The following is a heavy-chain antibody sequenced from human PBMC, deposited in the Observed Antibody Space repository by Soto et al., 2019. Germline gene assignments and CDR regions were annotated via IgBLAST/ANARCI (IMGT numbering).Heavy chain of an antibody. CDR2: INPNSGGT. Sequence: GASVTVSCQASGYTFHGYYMHWVRQAPGQGLEWMGWINPNSGGTNYAQKFQGRVTMTRDTSISTAYMEPSRLRSDDTAVYYCARMRGYSYGLDYWGQGTLVTVSS. J-gene: IGHJ4*02. CDR1: GYTFHGYY. V-gene: IGHV1-2*02. CDR3: ARMRGYSYGLDY. D-gene: IGHD5-18*01.